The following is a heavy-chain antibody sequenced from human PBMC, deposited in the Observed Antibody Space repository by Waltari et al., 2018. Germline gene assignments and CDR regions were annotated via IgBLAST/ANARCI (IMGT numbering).Heavy chain of an antibody. Sequence: EAQLVESGGTVVRPGGSLRLSCAVSGFSLSDHCVRWVRQAPGKGLEWVASINQDGETDYVDSVKGRFTISRDNAKNSLYLLLNTLGADDSGVYFCASDPTLFGIRQNYFDSWGQGTQVTVSS. V-gene: IGHV3-7*04. J-gene: IGHJ4*02. CDR2: INQDGET. CDR1: GFSLSDHC. CDR3: ASDPTLFGIRQNYFDS. D-gene: IGHD3-3*01.